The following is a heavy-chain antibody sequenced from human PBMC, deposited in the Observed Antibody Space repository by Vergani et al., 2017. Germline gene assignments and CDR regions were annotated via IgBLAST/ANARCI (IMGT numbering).Heavy chain of an antibody. J-gene: IGHJ6*03. CDR2: ISSSSSYI. D-gene: IGHD2-2*01. Sequence: EVQLVESGGGLVKPGGSLRLSCAASGFTFSSYSMNWVRQAPGKGLEWVSSISSSSSYIYYADSVKGRFTISRDNAKNSLYLQMNSLRAEDTAVYYCARGGRVRVVVPAATRGNHLYYYYYYMDVWGKGTTVTVCS. CDR1: GFTFSSYS. V-gene: IGHV3-21*01. CDR3: ARGGRVRVVVPAATRGNHLYYYYYYMDV.